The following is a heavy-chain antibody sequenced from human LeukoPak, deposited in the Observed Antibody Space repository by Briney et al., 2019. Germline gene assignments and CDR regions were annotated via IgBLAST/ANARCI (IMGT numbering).Heavy chain of an antibody. Sequence: GGSLRLSCAASGFTFSGTWMHWVRQPPGKGLVWVARITSDGISTTYAESVKGRLTISRDNAKNTLYLQMNSLRAEDTAVYYCARDWYHAIDYWGQGALVTVSS. CDR1: GFTFSGTW. J-gene: IGHJ4*02. CDR3: ARDWYHAIDY. V-gene: IGHV3-74*03. D-gene: IGHD2-2*01. CDR2: ITSDGIST.